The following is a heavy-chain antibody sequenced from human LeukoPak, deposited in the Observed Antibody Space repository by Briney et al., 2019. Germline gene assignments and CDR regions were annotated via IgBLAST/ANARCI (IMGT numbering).Heavy chain of an antibody. D-gene: IGHD6-19*01. Sequence: PGGSLRLSCAASGFTFSSYEMNWVRQAPGKGLEWVSYISSSGSTIYYADSVKGRFTISRDNAKNSLYLQMNSLRAEDTAVYYCAREPPHSSGWHEGDYWGQGTLVTVSS. CDR3: AREPPHSSGWHEGDY. CDR1: GFTFSSYE. V-gene: IGHV3-48*03. J-gene: IGHJ4*02. CDR2: ISSSGSTI.